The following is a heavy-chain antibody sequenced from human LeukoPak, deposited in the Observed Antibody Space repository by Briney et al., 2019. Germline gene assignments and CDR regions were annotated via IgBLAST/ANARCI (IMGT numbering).Heavy chain of an antibody. CDR3: ATERGYLLYSAFDY. CDR2: IRSKVDGGTT. CDR1: GFIFSNAW. Sequence: GESLRLSCVGPGFIFSNAWMNWVRQAPGKGLEWVGRIRSKVDGGTTDYADSVSGRFIMSREDSQNTLVLQMNNLKSEDTAVYYCATERGYLLYSAFDYWGLGTVVTVSS. J-gene: IGHJ4*02. V-gene: IGHV3-15*01. D-gene: IGHD2-8*01.